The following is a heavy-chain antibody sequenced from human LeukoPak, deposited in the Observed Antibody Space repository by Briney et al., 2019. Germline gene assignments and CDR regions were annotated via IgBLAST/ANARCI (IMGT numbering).Heavy chain of an antibody. V-gene: IGHV3-64*01. Sequence: PGGSLRLSCAASGFTFSSYAVHWVRQAPGKGLEYVSAISSNGGSTYYANSVKGRFTISRDNSKNTLYLQMGSLRAEDMAVYYCARSGSYYYWGQGTLVTVSS. D-gene: IGHD1-26*01. J-gene: IGHJ4*02. CDR3: ARSGSYYY. CDR2: ISSNGGST. CDR1: GFTFSSYA.